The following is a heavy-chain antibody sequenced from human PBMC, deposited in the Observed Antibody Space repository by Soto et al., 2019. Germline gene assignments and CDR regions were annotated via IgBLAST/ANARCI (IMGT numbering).Heavy chain of an antibody. V-gene: IGHV4-39*01. Sequence: PSETLSLTCTVSGGSISSSSYYWGWIRQPPGKGLEWMGSSYYSGSTYYNPSLKRRVTISVDTSKNQFSLKLSSVAAADTAVYYCASQEGVYIVVVVAEGAFDIWGQGTMVTVSS. CDR2: SYYSGST. CDR1: GGSISSSSYY. D-gene: IGHD2-15*01. CDR3: ASQEGVYIVVVVAEGAFDI. J-gene: IGHJ3*02.